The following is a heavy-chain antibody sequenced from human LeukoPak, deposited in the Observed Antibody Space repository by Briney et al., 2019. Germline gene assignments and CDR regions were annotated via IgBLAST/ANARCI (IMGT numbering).Heavy chain of an antibody. CDR3: ARDHSQNFDY. D-gene: IGHD5-18*01. Sequence: GGSLRLSCAASGFTFSGYGMHWVRHAPGKGLEWVAFIRLDGSDEYYGDSVKGRFTISRDNSKNTLYLQMSSLRPEDTAVYYCARDHSQNFDYWGQGTLVTVSS. V-gene: IGHV3-30*02. J-gene: IGHJ4*02. CDR2: IRLDGSDE. CDR1: GFTFSGYG.